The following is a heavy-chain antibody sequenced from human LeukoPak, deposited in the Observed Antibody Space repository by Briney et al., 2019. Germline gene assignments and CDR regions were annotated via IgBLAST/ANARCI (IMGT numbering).Heavy chain of an antibody. V-gene: IGHV3-23*01. J-gene: IGHJ4*02. D-gene: IGHD3-10*01. CDR2: ISGSGGST. CDR3: AKDQYYYGSGSHDY. CDR1: GFTFSSYA. Sequence: GGSLRLSCAASGFTFSSYAMSWVRQAPGKGLEWVSAISGSGGSTYYADSVKGRFTISRDNSKNTLYLQMNSLRAEDTAVYYCAKDQYYYGSGSHDYWGQGTLVTVSS.